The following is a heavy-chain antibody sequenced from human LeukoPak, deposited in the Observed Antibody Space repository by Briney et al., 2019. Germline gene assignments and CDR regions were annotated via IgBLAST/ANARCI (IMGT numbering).Heavy chain of an antibody. D-gene: IGHD3-9*01. CDR1: GGSFSGYY. V-gene: IGHV4-34*01. Sequence: ETLSLTCAVYGGSFSGYYWSWIRQPPGKGLEWIGSISYSGSSSYNPSLKSRVTVSVDTSKNHFSLKLSSVTDADTAVYYCARFEEGFDYWGQGTLVTVSS. CDR3: ARFEEGFDY. J-gene: IGHJ4*02. CDR2: ISYSGSS.